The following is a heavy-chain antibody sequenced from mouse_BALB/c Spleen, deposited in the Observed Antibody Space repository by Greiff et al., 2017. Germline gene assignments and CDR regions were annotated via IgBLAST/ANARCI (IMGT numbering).Heavy chain of an antibody. Sequence: QVQLKESGPGLVQPSQSLSITCTVSGFSLTSYGVHWVRQSPGKGLEWLGVIWSGGSTDYNAAFISRLSISKDNSKSQVFFKMNSLQADDTAIYYCARTEKNAMDYWGQGTSVTVSS. J-gene: IGHJ4*01. CDR1: GFSLTSYG. V-gene: IGHV2-4-1*01. CDR3: ARTEKNAMDY. CDR2: IWSGGST.